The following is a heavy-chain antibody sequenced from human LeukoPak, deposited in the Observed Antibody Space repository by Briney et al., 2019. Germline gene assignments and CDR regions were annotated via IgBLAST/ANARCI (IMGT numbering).Heavy chain of an antibody. V-gene: IGHV3-53*01. J-gene: IGHJ4*02. D-gene: IGHD3-22*01. CDR1: GFTLSSNY. Sequence: GGSLRLSCAASGFTLSSNYMSWVRQAPGKGLEWVSVIYSGGSTYYADSVKGRFTISRDNSKNTLYLQMNSLRAEDTAVYYCASVADSFSLDYWGQGTLVTVSS. CDR2: IYSGGST. CDR3: ASVADSFSLDY.